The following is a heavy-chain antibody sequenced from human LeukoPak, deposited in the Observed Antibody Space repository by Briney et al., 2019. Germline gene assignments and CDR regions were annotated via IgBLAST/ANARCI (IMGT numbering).Heavy chain of an antibody. CDR3: AKDGNYLDSSGYLIPFDY. D-gene: IGHD3-22*01. Sequence: GGSLRLSCEASGFTFSRFAMSWVRQAPGKGLEWVSSISGSDRTTYYADSVKGRFTISRDNSKHILYLQMNSLRADDTALYYCAKDGNYLDSSGYLIPFDYWGLGTLVTVSS. V-gene: IGHV3-23*01. CDR1: GFTFSRFA. J-gene: IGHJ4*02. CDR2: ISGSDRTT.